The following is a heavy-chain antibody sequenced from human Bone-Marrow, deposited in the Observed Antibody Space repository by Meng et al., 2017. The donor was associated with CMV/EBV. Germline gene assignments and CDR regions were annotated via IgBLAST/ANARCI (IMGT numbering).Heavy chain of an antibody. CDR2: ISSSGSTI. CDR1: GFTFSSYA. D-gene: IGHD1-20*01. Sequence: GESLKISCAASGFTFSSYAMNWVRQAPGKGLEWVSYISSSGSTIYYADSVKGRFTISRDNAKNSRYLQMNSLRADDTAVYYCARGRYNWNYWGQGTLVTGS. CDR3: ARGRYNWNY. J-gene: IGHJ4*02. V-gene: IGHV3-48*04.